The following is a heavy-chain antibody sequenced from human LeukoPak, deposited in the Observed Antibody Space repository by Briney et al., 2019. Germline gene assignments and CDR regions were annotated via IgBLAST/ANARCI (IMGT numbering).Heavy chain of an antibody. CDR1: GYTFTGYY. J-gene: IGHJ4*02. CDR2: INPNSGGT. D-gene: IGHD1-26*01. Sequence: ASVKVSCKASGYTFTGYYMHWVRQAPGQGLEWMGWINPNSGGTNYAQKFQGRVTMTRDTSISTAYMELSRLRSGGTAVYYCARVGVVGATKKGGDYWGQGTLVTVSS. V-gene: IGHV1-2*02. CDR3: ARVGVVGATKKGGDY.